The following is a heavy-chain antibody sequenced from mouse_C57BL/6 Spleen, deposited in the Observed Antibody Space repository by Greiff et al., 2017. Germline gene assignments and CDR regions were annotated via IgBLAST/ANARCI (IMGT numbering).Heavy chain of an antibody. CDR3: EGDDGVKGNDFDD. CDR1: GFTFSSYA. D-gene: IGHD1-3*01. CDR2: LSDGGSYT. V-gene: IGHV5-4*01. J-gene: IGHJ2*01. Sequence: VQLQQSGGGLVKPGGSLKLSCAASGFTFSSYAMSWVRQTPETRLEWVATLSDGGSYTYYPAHVKGRFTITRDNAKNNLDLQMSHLKSEDTAMYYSEGDDGVKGNDFDDGGQGTTLTVSS.